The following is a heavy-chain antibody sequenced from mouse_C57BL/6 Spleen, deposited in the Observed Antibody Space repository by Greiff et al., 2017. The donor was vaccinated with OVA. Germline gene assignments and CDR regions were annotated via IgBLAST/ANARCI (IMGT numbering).Heavy chain of an antibody. D-gene: IGHD1-1*01. CDR3: ARNARVVAVDY. CDR2: IDPEDGET. V-gene: IGHV14-2*01. Sequence: VQLQQSGAELVKPGASVKLSCTASGFNITDYYMHWVKQRPEQGLEWIGRIDPEDGETKYAPKFQGKATITADTSSNTAYLQLSSLTSEDTAGDNCARNARVVAVDYWGQGTTLTVSA. J-gene: IGHJ2*01. CDR1: GFNITDYY.